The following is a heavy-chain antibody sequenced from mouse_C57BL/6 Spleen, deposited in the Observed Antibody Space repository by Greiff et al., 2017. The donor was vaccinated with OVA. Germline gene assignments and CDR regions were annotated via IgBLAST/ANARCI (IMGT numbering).Heavy chain of an antibody. Sequence: EVQLVESGPGLVKPSQSLSLTCSVTGYSITSGYYWNWIRQFPGNKLEWMGYISYDGSNNYNPSLKNRISITRDTSKNQFFLKLNSVTTEDTATYYCARSHYAMDYWGQGTSVTVSS. CDR2: ISYDGSN. V-gene: IGHV3-6*01. CDR1: GYSITSGYY. CDR3: ARSHYAMDY. J-gene: IGHJ4*01.